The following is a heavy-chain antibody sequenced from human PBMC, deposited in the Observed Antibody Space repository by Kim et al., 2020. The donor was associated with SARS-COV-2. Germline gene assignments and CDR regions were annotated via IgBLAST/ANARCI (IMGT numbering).Heavy chain of an antibody. Sequence: NYRPSFQGHVTLSVDKSINTAYLHWSSLQASDSAIYYCAKMPFGDRRAFDVWGQGTIVTVSS. J-gene: IGHJ3*01. D-gene: IGHD3-16*01. V-gene: IGHV5-10-1*01. CDR3: AKMPFGDRRAFDV.